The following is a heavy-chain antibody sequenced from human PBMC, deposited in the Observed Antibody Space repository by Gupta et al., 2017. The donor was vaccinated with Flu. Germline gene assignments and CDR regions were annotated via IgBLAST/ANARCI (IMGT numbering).Heavy chain of an antibody. Sequence: ANLYERGSTDDNPSLKSRGRICNDASRTQLSLKLRSVTAADTAVYYCARHKNSYDSSGPPGWFEKWGKGTLVTVSS. CDR3: ARHKNSYDSSGPPGWFEK. V-gene: IGHV4-39*01. D-gene: IGHD3-22*01. CDR2: LYERGST. J-gene: IGHJ4*02.